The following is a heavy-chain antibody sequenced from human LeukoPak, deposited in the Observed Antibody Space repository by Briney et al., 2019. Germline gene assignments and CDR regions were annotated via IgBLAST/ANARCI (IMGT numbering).Heavy chain of an antibody. CDR3: ARSAFFGLGAGEFGS. V-gene: IGHV3-23*01. CDR1: GFTFTSHA. J-gene: IGHJ4*02. D-gene: IGHD1-26*01. CDR2: ITARGDGT. Sequence: PGGSLRLSCAASGFTFTSHAMIWVRQAPGKGLEWVSAITARGDGTNYADSGKGRFTISRDNSKNTLYLQMNSLRADDSAVYYCARSAFFGLGAGEFGSWGQGTLVTVSS.